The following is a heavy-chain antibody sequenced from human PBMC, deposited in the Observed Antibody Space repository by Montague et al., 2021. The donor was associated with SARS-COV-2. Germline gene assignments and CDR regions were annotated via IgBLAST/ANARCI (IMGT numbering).Heavy chain of an antibody. Sequence: SETLSLTCTVSGGSISPYYWTWIRQPPGKGLEWIGYIYYTGNTKYKPSLKSRVTISVDTSKNQSSLNLKSVTAADTAVYYCAVNSNYYYYYGMDVWGQGTTVTVSS. D-gene: IGHD4-11*01. CDR1: GGSISPYY. CDR2: IYYTGNT. CDR3: AVNSNYYYYYGMDV. V-gene: IGHV4-59*01. J-gene: IGHJ6*02.